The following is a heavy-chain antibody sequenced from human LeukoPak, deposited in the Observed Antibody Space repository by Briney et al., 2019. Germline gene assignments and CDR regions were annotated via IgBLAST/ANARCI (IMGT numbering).Heavy chain of an antibody. Sequence: ASVKVSFKASGYTVTSYYMHWVRQAPGQGLEWKGWINPNSGGTNYEQKFQGRGTMTRDTSISKAYMEMSRLRADDTAVDYCWRGATGTVSTYYFDYWGQGTLVTVSS. CDR3: WRGATGTVSTYYFDY. CDR2: INPNSGGT. D-gene: IGHD4-17*01. CDR1: GYTVTSYY. J-gene: IGHJ4*02. V-gene: IGHV1-2*02.